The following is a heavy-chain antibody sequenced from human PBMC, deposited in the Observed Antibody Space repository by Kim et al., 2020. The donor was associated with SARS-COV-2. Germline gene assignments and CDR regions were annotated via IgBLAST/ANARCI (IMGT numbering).Heavy chain of an antibody. V-gene: IGHV3-73*01. CDR1: GFTFSGSA. J-gene: IGHJ6*02. CDR3: TRHHASAAGYYYYGMDV. Sequence: GGSLRLSCAASGFTFSGSAMHWVRQASGKGLEWVGRIRSKANSYATAYAASVKGRFTISRDDSKNTAYLQMNSLKTEDTAVYYCTRHHASAAGYYYYGMDVWGQGTTVTVSS. CDR2: IRSKANSYAT. D-gene: IGHD6-13*01.